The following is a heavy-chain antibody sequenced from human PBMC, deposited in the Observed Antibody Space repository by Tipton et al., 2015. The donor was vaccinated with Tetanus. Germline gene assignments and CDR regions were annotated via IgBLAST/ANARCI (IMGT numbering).Heavy chain of an antibody. D-gene: IGHD3-16*01. J-gene: IGHJ4*02. V-gene: IGHV3-30*18. CDR3: AKDKPMITLAFFDS. CDR1: EFTFGRFG. Sequence: SLRLSCAASEFTFGRFGMHWVRQAPGKGLQWVAGISYDGTHKYYRDSVKGRFTISRDNSKNTLDLQLDSLRPEDTAIYYCAKDKPMITLAFFDSWGQGTLVIVSS. CDR2: ISYDGTHK.